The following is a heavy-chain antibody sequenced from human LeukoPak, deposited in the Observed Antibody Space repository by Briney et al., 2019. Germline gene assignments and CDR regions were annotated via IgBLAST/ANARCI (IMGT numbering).Heavy chain of an antibody. D-gene: IGHD6-13*01. CDR3: ARQGSVYSSSGTPGDY. Sequence: GASVKVSCKASGYTFTSYGISWVRQAPGQALEWMGWISAYNGNTNYAQKLQGRVTMTTDTSTSTAYMELRSLRSDDTAVYYCARQGSVYSSSGTPGDYWGQGTLVTVSS. CDR2: ISAYNGNT. CDR1: GYTFTSYG. V-gene: IGHV1-18*01. J-gene: IGHJ4*02.